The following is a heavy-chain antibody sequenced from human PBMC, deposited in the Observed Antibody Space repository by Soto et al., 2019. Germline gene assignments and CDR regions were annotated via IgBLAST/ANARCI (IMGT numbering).Heavy chain of an antibody. J-gene: IGHJ6*02. CDR2: IIPIFGTA. V-gene: IGHV1-69*13. CDR1: GGTFSSYA. CDR3: ASLSITIFGVVTRGMDV. Sequence: SVKVSCKASGGTFSSYAISWLRQSPGQGLEWMGGIIPIFGTANYAQKFQGRVTITADESTSTAYMELSSLRSEDTAVYYCASLSITIFGVVTRGMDVWGQGTTVTVSS. D-gene: IGHD3-3*01.